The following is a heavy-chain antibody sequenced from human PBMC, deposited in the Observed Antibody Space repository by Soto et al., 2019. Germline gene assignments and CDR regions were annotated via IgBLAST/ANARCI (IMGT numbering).Heavy chain of an antibody. Sequence: GGSLRLSCAASGFTFSSYAMSWVRQAPGKGLEWVSAISGSGGSTYYADSVKGRFTISRDNSKNTLYLQMNSLRAEDTAVYYCANLGSSGWYFDYWGQGTLVTVSS. J-gene: IGHJ4*02. D-gene: IGHD6-19*01. V-gene: IGHV3-23*01. CDR1: GFTFSSYA. CDR3: ANLGSSGWYFDY. CDR2: ISGSGGST.